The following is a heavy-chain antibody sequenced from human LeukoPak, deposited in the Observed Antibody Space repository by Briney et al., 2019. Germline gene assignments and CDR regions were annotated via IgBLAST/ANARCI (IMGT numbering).Heavy chain of an antibody. Sequence: GASVKVSCKASDYTFTSYGISWVRQAPGQGLEWMGWISAYNGNTNYAQKLQGRDTMTTDTSTSTACMELRSLRSDDTAVYYCAYLIAAYGDAFDIWGQGTMVTVSS. CDR1: DYTFTSYG. CDR2: ISAYNGNT. D-gene: IGHD5-12*01. V-gene: IGHV1-18*01. CDR3: AYLIAAYGDAFDI. J-gene: IGHJ3*02.